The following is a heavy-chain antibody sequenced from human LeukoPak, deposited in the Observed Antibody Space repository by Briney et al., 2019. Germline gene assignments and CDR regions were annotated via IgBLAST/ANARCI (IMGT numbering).Heavy chain of an antibody. CDR1: GFTVSSNS. V-gene: IGHV3-53*01. CDR3: AELGITMIGGV. J-gene: IGHJ6*04. CDR2: IYSGVNT. D-gene: IGHD3-10*02. Sequence: GGSLRLSCTVSGFTVSSNSWSWVRQAPGKGLEWVSFIYSGVNTHYSDSVKGRFTISRDNAKNSLYLQMNSLRAEDTAVYYCAELGITMIGGVWGKGTTVTISS.